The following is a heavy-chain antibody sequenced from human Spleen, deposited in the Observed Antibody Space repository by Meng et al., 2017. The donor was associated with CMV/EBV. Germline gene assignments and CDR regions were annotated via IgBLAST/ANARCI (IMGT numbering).Heavy chain of an antibody. CDR2: IYNNGAS. V-gene: IGHV4-31*03. Sequence: SETLSLTCTVSGDSISSGIFYWSWIRQHPEKGLEWIGYIYNNGASYYNPSLKSRVAISVDTSNNQFSLKLSSMTAADTAVYYCARDACTYASCHRWLDSWGQGILVTVSS. CDR3: ARDACTYASCHRWLDS. J-gene: IGHJ5*01. D-gene: IGHD2-2*01. CDR1: GDSISSGIFY.